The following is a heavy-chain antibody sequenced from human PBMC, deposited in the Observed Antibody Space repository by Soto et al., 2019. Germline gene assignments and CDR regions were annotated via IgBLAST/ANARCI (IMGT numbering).Heavy chain of an antibody. D-gene: IGHD3-3*01. CDR3: ARARSLFGVERFDY. J-gene: IGHJ4*02. Sequence: SETLSLTCAVYGGSFTGYFWSWIRQSPGKGLEWIGEVNHSGSTNYNPSLKSRVTISVDTSKNQFSLNLSSMTAADTAVYYCARARSLFGVERFDYWGQGTLVTVSS. CDR2: VNHSGST. CDR1: GGSFTGYF. V-gene: IGHV4-34*09.